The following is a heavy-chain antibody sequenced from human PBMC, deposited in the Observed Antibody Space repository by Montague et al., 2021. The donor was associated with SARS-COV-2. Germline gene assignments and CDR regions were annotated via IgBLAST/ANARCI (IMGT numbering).Heavy chain of an antibody. Sequence: SETLSLTCEVSGDSISSYYWSWIRQSPGKGLEWIGYVHYTRSTEYNPSLKTRVTLSLDTPKNQFSLKLSSVTAADTAVYYCARGVTMIVVVMRYNWFDPWGQGTLVTVSS. V-gene: IGHV4-59*08. CDR3: ARGVTMIVVVMRYNWFDP. J-gene: IGHJ5*02. D-gene: IGHD3-22*01. CDR2: VHYTRST. CDR1: GDSISSYY.